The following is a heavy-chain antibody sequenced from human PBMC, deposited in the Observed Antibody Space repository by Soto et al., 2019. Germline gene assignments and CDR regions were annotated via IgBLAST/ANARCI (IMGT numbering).Heavy chain of an antibody. J-gene: IGHJ6*02. D-gene: IGHD6-6*01. V-gene: IGHV3-23*01. CDR2: ISGSGGST. CDR1: GFTFSSYA. Sequence: GSLRLSCAASGFTFSSYAMSWVRQAPGKGLEWVSAISGSGGSTYYADSVKGRFTISRDNSKNTLYLQMNSLRAEDTAVYYCAKGRAAARPHYYYGMDVWGQGTTVTVSS. CDR3: AKGRAAARPHYYYGMDV.